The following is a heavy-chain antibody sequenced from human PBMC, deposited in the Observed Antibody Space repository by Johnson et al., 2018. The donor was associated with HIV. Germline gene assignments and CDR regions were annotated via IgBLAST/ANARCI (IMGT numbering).Heavy chain of an antibody. D-gene: IGHD6-13*01. CDR1: GFTFDDYG. V-gene: IGHV3-23*04. J-gene: IGHJ3*01. CDR2: IGTAGYT. Sequence: VQLVESGGGVVRPGGSLRLSCAASGFTFDDYGMSWVRQAPGKGLEWVSGIGTAGYTYYADSVKGRFTISRDNSKNTLYLQMNSLRAEDTSVYYCAKDFVCSSWHAFDVWGQGTMVTVSS. CDR3: AKDFVCSSWHAFDV.